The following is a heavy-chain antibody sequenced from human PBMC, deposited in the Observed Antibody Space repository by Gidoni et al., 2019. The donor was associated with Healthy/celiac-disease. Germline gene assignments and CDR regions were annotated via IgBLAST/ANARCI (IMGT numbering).Heavy chain of an antibody. D-gene: IGHD1-7*01. V-gene: IGHV3-15*01. CDR1: GFTFSNAW. CDR3: TTGGPDWNYVGYYYYGMDV. Sequence: EVQLVEPGGGLVKPGGPLRLSCAASGFTFSNAWMSWVRQAPGKGLEWVGRIKSKTDGGTTDYAAPVKGRFTISRDDSKNTLYLQMNSLKTEDTAVHYCTTGGPDWNYVGYYYYGMDVWGQGTTVTVSS. J-gene: IGHJ6*02. CDR2: IKSKTDGGTT.